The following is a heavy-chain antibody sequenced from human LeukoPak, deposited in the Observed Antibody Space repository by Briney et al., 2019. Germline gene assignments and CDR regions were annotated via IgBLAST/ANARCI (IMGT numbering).Heavy chain of an antibody. CDR2: IYSSGST. CDR3: ARDLYGVSHDY. Sequence: PGGSLRRSCAASGFTVSSNYMNWVRQAPRKGLEWVSVIYSSGSTYYADSVKGRFTISRDNSKNTLYLQMNSLRAEDTAVYYCARDLYGVSHDYWGQGTLVTVSS. J-gene: IGHJ4*02. CDR1: GFTVSSNY. D-gene: IGHD4-17*01. V-gene: IGHV3-53*01.